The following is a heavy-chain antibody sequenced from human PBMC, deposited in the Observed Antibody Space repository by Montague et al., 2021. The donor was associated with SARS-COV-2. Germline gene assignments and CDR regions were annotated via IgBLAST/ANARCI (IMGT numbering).Heavy chain of an antibody. Sequence: SLRLSCAASGFTFSSHTMHWVRQAPGKGLEWVAIISYDGSNKYYADSVKGRFTISRDNSKNTLYLQMNSLRAEDTAVYYCARDDGSGSYYVSFDYWGQGTLVTVPS. V-gene: IGHV3-30*04. J-gene: IGHJ4*02. CDR3: ARDDGSGSYYVSFDY. CDR2: ISYDGSNK. CDR1: GFTFSSHT. D-gene: IGHD3-10*01.